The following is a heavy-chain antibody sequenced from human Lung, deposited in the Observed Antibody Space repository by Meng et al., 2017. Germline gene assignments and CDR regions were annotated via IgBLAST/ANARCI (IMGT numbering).Heavy chain of an antibody. D-gene: IGHD4-11*01. CDR1: GGSFSDDY. CDR2: INHSWST. J-gene: IGHJ4*02. V-gene: IGHV4-34*01. Sequence: QVQLQQWGAGLVKPAETLSLTCVVSGGSFSDDYWSWIRQPPGKGLEWIGEINHSWSTNYNPSLESRATISVDTSQNNLSLKLSSVTAADSAVYYCARGPTTMAHDFDYWGQGTLVTVSS. CDR3: ARGPTTMAHDFDY.